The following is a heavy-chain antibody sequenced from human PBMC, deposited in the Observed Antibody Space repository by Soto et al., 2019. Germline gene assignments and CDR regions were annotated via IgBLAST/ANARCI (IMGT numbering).Heavy chain of an antibody. V-gene: IGHV4-34*01. D-gene: IGHD2-2*01. J-gene: IGHJ3*02. Sequence: QVQLQQWGAGLLKPSETLSLTCAVYGGSFSGYYWSWIRQPPGKGLEWIGEINHSGSTNYNPSIKSRVTISVDTSKNQFSLKLSSVTAADTAVYYCARAQRSDIVVVPAASAFDIWGQGTMVTVSS. CDR1: GGSFSGYY. CDR2: INHSGST. CDR3: ARAQRSDIVVVPAASAFDI.